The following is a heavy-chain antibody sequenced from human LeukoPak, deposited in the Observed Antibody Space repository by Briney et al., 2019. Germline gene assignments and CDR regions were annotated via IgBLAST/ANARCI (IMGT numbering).Heavy chain of an antibody. D-gene: IGHD3-10*01. CDR3: AIGSGSYYPYEP. Sequence: ASVKVSCKASGYTFTNYHMHWVRQAPGQGLEWMGWINPNSGGTNYAQKFRGRVTMTRDTSISTAYMEPSRLRSEDTAVYYCAIGSGSYYPYEPWGQGTLVTVSS. V-gene: IGHV1-2*02. CDR2: INPNSGGT. J-gene: IGHJ5*02. CDR1: GYTFTNYH.